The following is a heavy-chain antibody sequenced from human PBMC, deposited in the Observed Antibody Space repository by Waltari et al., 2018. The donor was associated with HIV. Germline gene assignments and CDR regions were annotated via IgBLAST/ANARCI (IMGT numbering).Heavy chain of an antibody. J-gene: IGHJ4*02. CDR3: ARVNSSGYYYDSDY. V-gene: IGHV3-48*01. D-gene: IGHD3-22*01. Sequence: EVPLVESGGGLVQPGGSLRLSCAGSRFTFSSYSMHWVRLAPGKGLEWVSYIRSSSSTIYYADSVKGRFTISRDNAKNSLYLQMNSLRAEDTAVYYCARVNSSGYYYDSDYWGQGTLVTVSS. CDR1: RFTFSSYS. CDR2: IRSSSSTI.